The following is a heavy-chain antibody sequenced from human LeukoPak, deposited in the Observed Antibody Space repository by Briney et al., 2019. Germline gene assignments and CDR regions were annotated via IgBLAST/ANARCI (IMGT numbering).Heavy chain of an antibody. CDR1: GGSISRYY. J-gene: IGHJ4*02. Sequence: SETLSLTCTVSGGSISRYYWSWIRQPPGEGLEWIGYIYYSGSTNYNPSLKSRVTMSLDTSKNQFSLKVSSVTAADTAVYYCARRGGYSDGYYFDYWGQGTLVTVSS. CDR3: ARRGGYSDGYYFDY. V-gene: IGHV4-59*08. CDR2: IYYSGST. D-gene: IGHD5-18*01.